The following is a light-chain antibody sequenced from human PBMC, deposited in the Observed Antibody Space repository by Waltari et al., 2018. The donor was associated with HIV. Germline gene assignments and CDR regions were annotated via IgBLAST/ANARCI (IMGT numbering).Light chain of an antibody. J-gene: IGLJ2*01. CDR3: LVSYSGARV. V-gene: IGLV7-46*01. Sequence: QAVVTQEPSLTVSQGGTVTLTCGSSTGAVTSGHYPYWFQQKPGQAPRTLIYDTNNKHSWTPARFSASLLGGKAALTLSGAQPEDEAEYYCLVSYSGARVFGGGTKLTVL. CDR1: TGAVTSGHY. CDR2: DTN.